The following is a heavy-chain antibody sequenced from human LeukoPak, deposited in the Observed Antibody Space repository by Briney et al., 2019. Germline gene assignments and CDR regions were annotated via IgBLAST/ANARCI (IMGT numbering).Heavy chain of an antibody. CDR2: INHSGSP. Sequence: KPSETLSLTCAVYGGTFSGYYWSWVRQPPGKGLEWIGEINHSGSPNYNPSLKSRVTISVDTSKNQFSLKLNSVTAADTAVYYCARGSDGSENSYRNWFDPWGQGTLVTVSS. J-gene: IGHJ5*02. CDR3: ARGSDGSENSYRNWFDP. V-gene: IGHV4-34*01. D-gene: IGHD3-10*01. CDR1: GGTFSGYY.